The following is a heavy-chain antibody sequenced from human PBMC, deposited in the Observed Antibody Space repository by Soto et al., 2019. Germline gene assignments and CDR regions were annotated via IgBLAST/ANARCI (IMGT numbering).Heavy chain of an antibody. V-gene: IGHV1-3*01. CDR3: VRRHVSATGIDWFDP. CDR2: INAANGDT. Sequence: ASVKVSCKASGYTFTIYGIHWVLQSPLQRLEWMGRINAANGDTKYSPKFQGRVTITRDTSASTAYMELSSLRSEDTAVYYCVRRHVSATGIDWFDPWGQGTLVTVSS. CDR1: GYTFTIYG. D-gene: IGHD6-13*01. J-gene: IGHJ5*02.